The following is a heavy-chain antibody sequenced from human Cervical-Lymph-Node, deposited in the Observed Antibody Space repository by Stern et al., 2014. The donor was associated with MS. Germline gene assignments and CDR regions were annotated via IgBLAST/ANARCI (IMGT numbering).Heavy chain of an antibody. CDR3: TTSIFGVVALGWFDP. V-gene: IGHV3-49*05. D-gene: IGHD3-3*01. CDR1: GLTFGDYA. Sequence: EVQLVESGGGLVKPGRSLRLSCTASGLTFGDYAMSWFRQAPGKGLVWVGFIRSKAYGGTTEYAASVKGRFTISRDDSKSIAYLQMNSLKTEDTAVYYCTTSIFGVVALGWFDPWGQGTLVTVSS. CDR2: IRSKAYGGTT. J-gene: IGHJ5*02.